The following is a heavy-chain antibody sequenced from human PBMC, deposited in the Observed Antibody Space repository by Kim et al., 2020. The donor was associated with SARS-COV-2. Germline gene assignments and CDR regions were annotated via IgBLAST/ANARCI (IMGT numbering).Heavy chain of an antibody. CDR3: ARDIVGARNYFDY. V-gene: IGHV3-30*04. J-gene: IGHJ4*02. Sequence: GESLKISCAASGFTFSSYAMHWVRQAPGKGLEWVAVISHDGGNKYYADSVKGRFTISRDNSKNTLSLQMNSLRAEDTAVYYCARDIVGARNYFDYWGQGT. CDR1: GFTFSSYA. D-gene: IGHD1-26*01. CDR2: ISHDGGNK.